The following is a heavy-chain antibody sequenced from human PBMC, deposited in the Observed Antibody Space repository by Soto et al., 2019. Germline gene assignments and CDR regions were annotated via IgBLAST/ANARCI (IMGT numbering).Heavy chain of an antibody. CDR3: ARDGAAIPYYYYYYYMDV. J-gene: IGHJ6*03. D-gene: IGHD2-2*02. CDR1: GFTFSSYW. Sequence: GGSLRLSCAASGFTFSSYWMSWVRQAPGKGLEWVANIKQDGSEKYYVDSVKGRITISRDNAKNSLYLQMNSLRAEDTAVYYCARDGAAIPYYYYYYYMDVWGKGTTVTVS. V-gene: IGHV3-7*01. CDR2: IKQDGSEK.